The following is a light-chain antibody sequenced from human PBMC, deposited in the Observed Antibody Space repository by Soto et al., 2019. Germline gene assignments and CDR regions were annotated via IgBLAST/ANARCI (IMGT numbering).Light chain of an antibody. CDR2: SIS. V-gene: IGKV3D-15*01. CDR1: QSVSSN. Sequence: EFVLTQSPGTLCLSPGERATLSCRTSQSVSSNQLAWYQQKPGQAPRLLIYSISSRATGIPDRFSGSGSGTDFTLTISSLQSEDFAVYYCQQYNNWPTFGQGTKVDIK. J-gene: IGKJ1*01. CDR3: QQYNNWPT.